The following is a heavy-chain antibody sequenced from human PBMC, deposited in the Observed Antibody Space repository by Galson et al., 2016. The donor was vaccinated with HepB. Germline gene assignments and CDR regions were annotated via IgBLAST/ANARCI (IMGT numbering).Heavy chain of an antibody. CDR3: ARKALPPSDFDS. CDR2: VYYSGIT. Sequence: SETLSLTCTVSGGSVSDTAYYWGWIRQPPGKGLEWIGSVYYSGITFYNPSLKSRVTISVDTSKNQFSPKLSSVTAADTAGDYCARKALPPSDFDSWGQGSLLTASS. CDR1: GGSVSDTAYY. V-gene: IGHV4-39*01. D-gene: IGHD3-10*01. J-gene: IGHJ4*02.